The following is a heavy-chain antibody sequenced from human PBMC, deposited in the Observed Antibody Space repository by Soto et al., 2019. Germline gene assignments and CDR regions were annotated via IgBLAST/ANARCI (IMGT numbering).Heavy chain of an antibody. Sequence: QVQLVQSGAGVNKPGAPVKVYRKASCYTFTSYGISWLRQSPGQGLEWMGWISAYNGNTNYAQKLQGRVTMTTDTSTSTAYMELRSLRSDDTAVYYCARDPRPYDSSGYYGHWGQGTLVTVSS. CDR2: ISAYNGNT. V-gene: IGHV1-18*04. J-gene: IGHJ4*02. D-gene: IGHD3-22*01. CDR3: ARDPRPYDSSGYYGH. CDR1: CYTFTSYG.